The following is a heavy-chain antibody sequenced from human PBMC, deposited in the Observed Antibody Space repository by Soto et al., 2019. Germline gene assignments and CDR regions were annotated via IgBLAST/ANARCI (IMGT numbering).Heavy chain of an antibody. J-gene: IGHJ5*02. V-gene: IGHV4-31*03. CDR1: GGSISSGGYY. D-gene: IGHD4-17*01. CDR2: IYYSGST. Sequence: TSETLSLTCTVSGGSISSGGYYWSWIRQHPGKGLEWIGYIYYSGSTYYNPSLKSRVTISVDTSKNQFSLKLSSVTAADTAVYYCARDRGLDYLNWFDPWGQGTLVTVSS. CDR3: ARDRGLDYLNWFDP.